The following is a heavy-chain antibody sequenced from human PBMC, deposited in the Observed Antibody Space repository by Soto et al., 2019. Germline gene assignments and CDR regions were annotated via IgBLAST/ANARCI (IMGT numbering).Heavy chain of an antibody. CDR3: ARRREYRFRYKSPFDV. D-gene: IGHD3-9*01. V-gene: IGHV5-51*01. J-gene: IGHJ3*01. CDR1: GYNFKNWW. CDR2: IYPADSDT. Sequence: GESLKISCEASGYNFKNWWIVWVRQMPGKGLECMGIIYPADSDTRYSPSFQGQVTISADKSISTAYLQWNSLKASDTAIYYCARRREYRFRYKSPFDVRGQGTTVTVSS.